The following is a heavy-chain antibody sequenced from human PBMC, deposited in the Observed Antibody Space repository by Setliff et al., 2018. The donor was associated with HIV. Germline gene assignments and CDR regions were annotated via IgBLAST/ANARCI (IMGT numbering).Heavy chain of an antibody. CDR2: ISAYNGNT. D-gene: IGHD2-8*01. V-gene: IGHV1-18*01. CDR1: DYTFTNYG. CDR3: ARDGWRHVLHGNYYYYFMDV. Sequence: ASVKVSCKASDYTFTNYGISWVRQAPGQGLEWMGWISAYNGNTNYAQKLQGRVTMTTDISTSTAYMELRSLRSDDTAVYYCARDGWRHVLHGNYYYYFMDVWGKGTTVTVSS. J-gene: IGHJ6*03.